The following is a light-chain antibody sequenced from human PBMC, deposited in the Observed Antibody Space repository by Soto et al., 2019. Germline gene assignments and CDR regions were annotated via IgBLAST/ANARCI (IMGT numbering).Light chain of an antibody. CDR2: EVS. Sequence: QSALTQPASVSGSPGQSITVSFTGTISDGGGYNYVSWYQQHPGKAPKLMIYEVSNRPSGVSNRFSGSKSGNTASLTISGLQAEDEADYYCTSYTTSSTPRVFGGGTKVTVL. CDR3: TSYTTSSTPRV. J-gene: IGLJ3*02. CDR1: ISDGGGYNY. V-gene: IGLV2-14*01.